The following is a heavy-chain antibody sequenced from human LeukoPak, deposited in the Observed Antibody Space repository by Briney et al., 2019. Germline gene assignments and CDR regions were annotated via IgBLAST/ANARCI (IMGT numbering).Heavy chain of an antibody. J-gene: IGHJ4*02. Sequence: PGGSLRLSCAASGFTFSSYAMSWVRQAPGKGLEWVSAISGSGGSTYYADSVKGRFTISRDNSKNTLYLQMNSLRAEDTAVFYCAKISPPRNIPAAAPDYWGQGTLVTVSS. V-gene: IGHV3-23*01. CDR2: ISGSGGST. CDR3: AKISPPRNIPAAAPDY. D-gene: IGHD6-13*01. CDR1: GFTFSSYA.